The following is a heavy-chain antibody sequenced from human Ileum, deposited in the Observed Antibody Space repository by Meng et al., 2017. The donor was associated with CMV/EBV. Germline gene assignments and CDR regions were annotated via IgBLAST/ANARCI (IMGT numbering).Heavy chain of an antibody. J-gene: IGHJ4*02. CDR2: IHISGAT. V-gene: IGHV4-61*02. CDR3: AREMSRTGFFDY. CDR1: GGSIGSGDYY. Sequence: QVPVQEAVPGLVEPSETLSLTCTGSGGSIGSGDYYWSWIRQPAGKGLEWIGRIHISGATNYNPSLKSRVTMSVDTSKNQFSLKVRSVTAADTAVYYCAREMSRTGFFDYWGQGNLVTVSS. D-gene: IGHD1-1*01.